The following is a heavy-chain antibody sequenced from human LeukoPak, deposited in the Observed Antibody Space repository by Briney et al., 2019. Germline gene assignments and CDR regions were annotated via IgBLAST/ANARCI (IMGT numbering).Heavy chain of an antibody. CDR1: GFTFSSYS. Sequence: PGGSLRLSCATSGFTFSSYSMNWVRQAPGKGLEGVSYISGSGSTIDYADSVKGRFTISRDNAKNSLYLQMNSLRDEDTAVYYCARDSRYSFDYWGQGTLLTVSS. CDR2: ISGSGSTI. V-gene: IGHV3-48*02. D-gene: IGHD5-18*01. J-gene: IGHJ4*02. CDR3: ARDSRYSFDY.